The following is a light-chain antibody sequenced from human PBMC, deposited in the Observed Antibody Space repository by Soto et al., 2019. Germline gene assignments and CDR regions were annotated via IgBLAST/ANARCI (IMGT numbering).Light chain of an antibody. CDR2: DAS. CDR3: QQRTNWPPLT. CDR1: QHISRF. Sequence: EIVGTQSQGTLSLAPGERATLSCRASQHISRFLAWYQQKPGQAHRLLIYDASTRATCIPARFSGSGSGTDFTLTISSLEPEDFAVYYCQQRTNWPPLTFGGGTKVEIK. V-gene: IGKV3-11*01. J-gene: IGKJ4*01.